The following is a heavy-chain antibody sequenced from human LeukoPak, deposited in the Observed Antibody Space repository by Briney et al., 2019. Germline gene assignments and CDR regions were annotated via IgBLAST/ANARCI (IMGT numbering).Heavy chain of an antibody. J-gene: IGHJ4*02. CDR2: ISGSGGST. V-gene: IGHV3-23*01. CDR3: ARVRCSSNSCFPDY. Sequence: GGSLRLSCAASGFTFSSYAMSWVRQAPGKGLEWVSAISGSGGSTYYADSVKGRFTTSRDNSKNTLYLQMNSLRAEDTAVYYCARVRCSSNSCFPDYWGQGTLVTVSS. CDR1: GFTFSSYA. D-gene: IGHD2-2*01.